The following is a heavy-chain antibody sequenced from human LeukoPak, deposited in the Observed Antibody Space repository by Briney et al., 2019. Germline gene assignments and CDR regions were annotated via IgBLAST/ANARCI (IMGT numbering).Heavy chain of an antibody. D-gene: IGHD4-17*01. CDR1: GFTFSSYE. CDR2: ISSSGSTI. J-gene: IGHJ4*02. Sequence: GGSLRLSCAASGFTFSSYEMNWVGQAPGKGLEWCSYISSSGSTIYYADSVKGRFTISRDNAKNSLYLQMNSLRAEDTAVYYCATSTALDYWGQGTLVTVSS. CDR3: ATSTALDY. V-gene: IGHV3-48*03.